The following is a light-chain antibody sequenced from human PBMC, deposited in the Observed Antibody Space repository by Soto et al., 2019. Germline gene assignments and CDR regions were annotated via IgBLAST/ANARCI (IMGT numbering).Light chain of an antibody. V-gene: IGLV4-69*01. Sequence: QPVLTQSPSASASLGASVKLTCTLSSGHSSYAIAWHQQQPEKGPRYLMKLNSDGSHSQGDGIPDRFSGSSSGAERYLTISGLQSEDEADYYCQTWGTGIHYVFGTGTKVTVL. J-gene: IGLJ1*01. CDR1: SGHSSYA. CDR3: QTWGTGIHYV. CDR2: LNSDGSH.